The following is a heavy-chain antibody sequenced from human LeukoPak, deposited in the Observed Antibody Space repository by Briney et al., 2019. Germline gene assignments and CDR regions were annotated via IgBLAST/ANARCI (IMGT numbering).Heavy chain of an antibody. CDR3: ARDRAARVGATFYYYYYMDV. J-gene: IGHJ6*03. V-gene: IGHV1-18*01. Sequence: GASVKVSCKASGYTFTSYGISWVRQAPGQGLEWMGWISAYNGNTNYAQKLQGRVTMTTDTSTSTAYMELRSLRSDDTAVYYCARDRAARVGATFYYYYYMDVWGKGTTVTVSS. D-gene: IGHD1-26*01. CDR1: GYTFTSYG. CDR2: ISAYNGNT.